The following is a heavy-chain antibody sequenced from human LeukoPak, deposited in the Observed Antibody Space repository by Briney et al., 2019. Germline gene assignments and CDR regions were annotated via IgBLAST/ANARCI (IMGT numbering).Heavy chain of an antibody. D-gene: IGHD3-16*01. J-gene: IGHJ4*02. CDR2: ISAYNGNT. CDR1: GYTFTGYY. CDR3: ARDPLGAFGY. Sequence: GASVKVSCKASGYTFTGYYMHWVRQAPGQGLEWMGWISAYNGNTNYAQKLQGRVTMTTDTSTSTAYMELRSLRSDDTAVYYCARDPLGAFGYWGQGTLVTVSS. V-gene: IGHV1-18*04.